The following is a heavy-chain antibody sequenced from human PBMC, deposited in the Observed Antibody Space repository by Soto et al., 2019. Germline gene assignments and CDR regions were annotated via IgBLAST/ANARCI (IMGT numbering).Heavy chain of an antibody. CDR1: GFTFSSYW. J-gene: IGHJ4*02. D-gene: IGHD3-22*01. CDR3: VKGEYYYDGSAYYPFDY. V-gene: IGHV3-64D*06. CDR2: IRHDGSRT. Sequence: GGSLRLSCAASGFTFSSYWMSWVRQAPGKGLEYVSFIRHDGSRTHYADSVKGRFTISRDNSKNTAYLQMSSLRPEDTAVYYCVKGEYYYDGSAYYPFDYWGQGRMVTVSS.